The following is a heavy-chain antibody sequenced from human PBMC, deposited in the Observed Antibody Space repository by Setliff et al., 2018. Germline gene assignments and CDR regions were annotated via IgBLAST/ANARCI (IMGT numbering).Heavy chain of an antibody. CDR1: GFTFSNYE. CDR2: INSGGSLI. CDR3: ARDLIRGAPNWFDP. J-gene: IGHJ5*02. V-gene: IGHV3-48*03. Sequence: GSLRLSCAASGFTFSNYEMNWVRQAPGKGLEWVSYINSGGSLIYYADSVKGRFTISRDNAKSSLYLQMNSLRAEDTAVYYCARDLIRGAPNWFDPRGQGTLVTVSS. D-gene: IGHD3-10*01.